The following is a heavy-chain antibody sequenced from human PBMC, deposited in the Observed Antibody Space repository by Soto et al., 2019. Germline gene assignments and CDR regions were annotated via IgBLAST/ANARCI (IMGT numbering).Heavy chain of an antibody. V-gene: IGHV3-7*01. CDR1: GFTFSRYW. J-gene: IGHJ4*02. CDR3: ARVEGGYYGSGSYGFDY. CDR2: IKQDGSEK. Sequence: GALRLSCAASGFTFSRYWMSWVRQAPGKGLEWVANIKQDGSEKYYVDSVKGRSTISRDNAKNSVYLHMDSLRVEDTAVYYCARVEGGYYGSGSYGFDYWGQGSLVTVSS. D-gene: IGHD3-10*01.